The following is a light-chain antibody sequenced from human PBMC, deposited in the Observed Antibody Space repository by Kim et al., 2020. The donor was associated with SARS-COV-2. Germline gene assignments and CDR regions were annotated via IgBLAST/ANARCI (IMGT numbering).Light chain of an antibody. Sequence: STGDRVTITCRASQGISSYLAWYQQKPGKAPKLLIYAASTLQSGVPSRFSGSGSGTDFTLTISCLQSEDFATYYCQQYYSYPPITFGPGTKVDIK. CDR3: QQYYSYPPIT. V-gene: IGKV1-8*01. CDR1: QGISSY. J-gene: IGKJ3*01. CDR2: AAS.